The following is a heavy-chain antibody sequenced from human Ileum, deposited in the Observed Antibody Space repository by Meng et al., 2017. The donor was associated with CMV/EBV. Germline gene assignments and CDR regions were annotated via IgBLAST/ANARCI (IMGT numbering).Heavy chain of an antibody. CDR2: INTNSGGT. CDR3: ARGTGSSWFDS. CDR1: GYTFSSHY. D-gene: IGHD1-1*01. V-gene: IGHV1-2*02. J-gene: IGHJ5*01. Sequence: ASVKVSCKASGYTFSSHYMHLVRQAPRQGLEWMGWINTNSGGTNYAHNFQGRVTLTRDTSISTVYMEMTSLRSDDTAVYYCARGTGSSWFDSWGQGSLVTVSS.